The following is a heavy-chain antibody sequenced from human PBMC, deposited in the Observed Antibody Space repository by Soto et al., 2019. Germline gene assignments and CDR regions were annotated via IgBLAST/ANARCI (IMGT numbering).Heavy chain of an antibody. CDR3: TRHVSDF. J-gene: IGHJ4*01. V-gene: IGHV3-73*01. Sequence: GGSLRLSCAASGFTFSGSAMHWARQASGKGLEWVGRIRSKPNNYATAYAASVKGRFSISRDDSKNTAYLQMNSLKTEDTAVYYCTRHVSDFWGQGTLVTVSS. CDR1: GFTFSGSA. CDR2: IRSKPNNYAT. D-gene: IGHD3-3*01.